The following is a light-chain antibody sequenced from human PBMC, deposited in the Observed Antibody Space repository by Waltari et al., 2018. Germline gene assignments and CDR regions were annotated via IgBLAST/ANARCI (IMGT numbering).Light chain of an antibody. J-gene: IGKJ4*01. CDR3: QQYNKYPLT. CDR2: KAS. V-gene: IGKV1-5*03. Sequence: DIQLTQYPSTLSASVGARGTISCRARQSIITWLAWYQQKPGKAPKLLVYKASSLERGVPSRFSGSGSGTEFTLTISSLQADDFATYYCQQYNKYPLTFGGGTKVEI. CDR1: QSIITW.